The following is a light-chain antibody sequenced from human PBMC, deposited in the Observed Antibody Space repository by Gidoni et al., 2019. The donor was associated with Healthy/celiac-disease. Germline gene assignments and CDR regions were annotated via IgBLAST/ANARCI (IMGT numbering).Light chain of an antibody. V-gene: IGKV1-NL1*01. CDR1: QGISNS. Sequence: TQMTQSPSSLSASVGDRVTITCRASQGISNSLAWYQQKPGKAPKLLLYAASRLESGVPSRFSGSGSGTDYTLTISSLQPEDFATYYCQQYYSTPWTFXXXTKXEIK. CDR2: AAS. CDR3: QQYYSTPWT. J-gene: IGKJ1*01.